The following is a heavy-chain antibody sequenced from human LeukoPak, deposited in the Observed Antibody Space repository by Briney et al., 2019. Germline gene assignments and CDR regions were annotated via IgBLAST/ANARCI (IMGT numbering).Heavy chain of an antibody. D-gene: IGHD1-26*01. Sequence: GGSLRLSCAASGFTFSSYAMSWVRQAPGKGLEWVSTIGGSGDSTYYADSVKGRFTISRDSSKNTLYLQMNSLRAEDTAVYYCAKGALVGATGAYYFDYWGQGTLVTVSS. CDR1: GFTFSSYA. V-gene: IGHV3-23*01. J-gene: IGHJ4*02. CDR2: IGGSGDST. CDR3: AKGALVGATGAYYFDY.